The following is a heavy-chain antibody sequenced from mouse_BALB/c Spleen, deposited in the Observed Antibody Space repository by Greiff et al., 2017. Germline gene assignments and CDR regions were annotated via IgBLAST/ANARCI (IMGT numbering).Heavy chain of an antibody. CDR2: INPYNDGT. D-gene: IGHD2-3*01. CDR1: GYTFTSYV. Sequence: EVQLQQSGPELVKPGASVKMSCKASGYTFTSYVMHWVKQKPGQGLEWIGYINPYNDGTKYNEKFKGKATLTSDKSSSTAYMELSSLTSEDSAVYYCARSTYDGYYWYFDVWGAGTTVTVSS. V-gene: IGHV1-14*01. CDR3: ARSTYDGYYWYFDV. J-gene: IGHJ1*01.